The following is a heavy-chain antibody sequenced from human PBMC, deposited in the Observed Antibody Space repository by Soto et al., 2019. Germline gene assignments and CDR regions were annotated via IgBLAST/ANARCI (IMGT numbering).Heavy chain of an antibody. CDR3: AKSYSSNWYDYFDY. J-gene: IGHJ4*02. Sequence: EVQLVESGGGLVQPGGSLRLSCAASGFNFSTYAMSWVRQAPGKGLEWVSAISGSGDTTYYADSVKGRFTISRDTSKNTLFLQMNSLRAEDTALYYCAKSYSSNWYDYFDYWGQGTLVTVSS. D-gene: IGHD6-13*01. V-gene: IGHV3-23*04. CDR1: GFNFSTYA. CDR2: ISGSGDTT.